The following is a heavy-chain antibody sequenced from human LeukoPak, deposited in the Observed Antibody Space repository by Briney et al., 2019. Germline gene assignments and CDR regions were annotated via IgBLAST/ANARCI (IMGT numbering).Heavy chain of an antibody. J-gene: IGHJ4*02. CDR1: GYSISSGYY. CDR2: IYHSGST. Sequence: SETLSLTCTVSGYSISSGYYWGWIRQPPGKGLEWIGSIYHSGSTYYNPSLKSRVTISVDTSKNQFSLKLSSVTAADTAVYYCARVGSSWYLADYWGQGTLVTVSS. CDR3: ARVGSSWYLADY. V-gene: IGHV4-38-2*02. D-gene: IGHD6-13*01.